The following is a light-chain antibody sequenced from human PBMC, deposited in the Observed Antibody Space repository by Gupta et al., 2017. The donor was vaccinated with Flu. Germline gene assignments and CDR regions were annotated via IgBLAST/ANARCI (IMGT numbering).Light chain of an antibody. CDR1: QNVNNY. CDR3: QQRSNWLT. J-gene: IGKJ4*01. CDR2: DAS. V-gene: IGKV3-11*01. Sequence: EVVLRQSPATLSLSPGERATLPCRASQNVNNYLAWYQQKPGQAPRLLIYDASNRATGVPARFSGSGSGTDFTLTISSLDPEDFAVYYCQQRSNWLTFGGGTKVEIK.